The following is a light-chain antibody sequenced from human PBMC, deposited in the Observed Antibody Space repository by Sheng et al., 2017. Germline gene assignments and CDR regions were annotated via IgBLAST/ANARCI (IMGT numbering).Light chain of an antibody. J-gene: IGKJ4*01. CDR3: QQYDKWPLP. CDR2: GAS. V-gene: IGKV3-15*01. Sequence: EIVMTQSPVTLSVSPGERATLSCKASQSISNKLAWYQQKPGQAPRLLIYGASTRATDIPARFSGSGSGTEFTLTISSLQSEDFAVYYCQQYDKWPLPFGGGTKVEIK. CDR1: QSISNK.